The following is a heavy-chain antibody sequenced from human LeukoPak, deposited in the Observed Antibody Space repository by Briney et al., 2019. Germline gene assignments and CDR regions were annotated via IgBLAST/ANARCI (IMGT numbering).Heavy chain of an antibody. CDR3: ARDFRAMYQLLYYFDY. CDR1: GYTFTSYG. CDR2: ISAYNGNT. V-gene: IGHV1-18*01. D-gene: IGHD2-2*01. Sequence: ASVKVSCKASGYTFTSYGISWVRQAPGQGLEWMGWISAYNGNTNYAQKLQGRVTMTTDTSTSTAYMELRSLRSDDTAVYYCARDFRAMYQLLYYFDYWGQGTLVTVSS. J-gene: IGHJ4*02.